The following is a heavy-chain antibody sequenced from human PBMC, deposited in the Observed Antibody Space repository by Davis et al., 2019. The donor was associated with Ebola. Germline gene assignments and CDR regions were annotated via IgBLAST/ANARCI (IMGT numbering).Heavy chain of an antibody. Sequence: GESLKISCAASGFTFSSYWMNWVRQGPGKGLEWVANIKQDGSKKYYVDSVKDRFTISRDNAKNSLFLQMSGLSDDDTAVYYCAREHCGDCYPPGGLDVWGQGTTVTVSS. J-gene: IGHJ6*02. D-gene: IGHD2-21*02. CDR1: GFTFSSYW. CDR3: AREHCGDCYPPGGLDV. CDR2: IKQDGSKK. V-gene: IGHV3-7*01.